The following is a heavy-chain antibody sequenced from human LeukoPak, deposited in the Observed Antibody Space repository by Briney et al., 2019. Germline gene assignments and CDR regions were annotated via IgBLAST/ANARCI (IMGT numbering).Heavy chain of an antibody. J-gene: IGHJ6*03. Sequence: SETLSLTCTVSGASISSGSYYWNRIRQPAGKGLEWIGRIYTSGSTNYNPSLKSRSTVSLDTSKNQFSLKLSSVTAADTAVYYCASRTPDDYYYYMDVWGKGTTVTVSS. CDR1: GASISSGSYY. CDR3: ASRTPDDYYYYMDV. D-gene: IGHD2-2*01. CDR2: IYTSGST. V-gene: IGHV4-61*02.